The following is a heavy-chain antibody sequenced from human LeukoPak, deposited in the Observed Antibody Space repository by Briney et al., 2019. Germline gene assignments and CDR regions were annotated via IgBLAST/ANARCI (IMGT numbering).Heavy chain of an antibody. J-gene: IGHJ4*02. V-gene: IGHV3-23*01. CDR1: GFTFSSYA. CDR3: AKVPLKTVVTPFMDY. Sequence: GGSLRLSCAASGFTFSSYAMSGVRQAPGKGLEWVSAISGSGGNTYYADSVKGRFTISRDNSKNTLYLQMNSLRAEDTALYYGAKVPLKTVVTPFMDYWGQGTLVTVSS. CDR2: ISGSGGNT. D-gene: IGHD4-23*01.